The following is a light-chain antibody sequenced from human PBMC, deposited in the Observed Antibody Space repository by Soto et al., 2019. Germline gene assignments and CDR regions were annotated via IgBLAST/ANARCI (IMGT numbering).Light chain of an antibody. J-gene: IGKJ1*01. CDR1: QGISSY. CDR3: QQYYSYPRT. V-gene: IGKV1-8*01. CDR2: AAS. Sequence: AIRMTQSPSSFSASTGDRVTITCRASQGISSYLAWYQQKPGKAPKLLIYAASTLQSGVPSRFSGRGSGTECTLTISCLQSEDFATYYCQQYYSYPRTFGQGTKVEIK.